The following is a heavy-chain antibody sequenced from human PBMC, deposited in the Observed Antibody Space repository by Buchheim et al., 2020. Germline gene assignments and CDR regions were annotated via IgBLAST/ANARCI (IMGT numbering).Heavy chain of an antibody. V-gene: IGHV4-31*03. Sequence: QVQLQESGPGLVKPSQTLSLTSTVSGGSISSGGYYWSWIRQHPGKGLEWIGYIYHSGSTDYSPSLKSRVTISVDTSKNQFSLKLSSVTAADTAVYYCARYVLVTGLYYYGLDVWGQGTT. D-gene: IGHD3-16*01. J-gene: IGHJ6*02. CDR3: ARYVLVTGLYYYGLDV. CDR1: GGSISSGGYY. CDR2: IYHSGST.